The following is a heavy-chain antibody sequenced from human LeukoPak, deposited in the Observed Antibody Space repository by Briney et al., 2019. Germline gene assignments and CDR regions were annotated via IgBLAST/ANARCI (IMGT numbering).Heavy chain of an antibody. CDR2: ISSSSSYI. CDR1: GFTFSSYS. D-gene: IGHD2-2*01. J-gene: IGHJ6*03. Sequence: GRSLRLSCAASGFTFSSYSMNWVRQAPGKGLEWVSSISSSSSYIYYADSVKGRFTISRDNAKNSLYLQMNSLRAEDTAVYYCASSSQYQLLKYYYYYMDVWGKGTTVTVSS. CDR3: ASSSQYQLLKYYYYYMDV. V-gene: IGHV3-21*01.